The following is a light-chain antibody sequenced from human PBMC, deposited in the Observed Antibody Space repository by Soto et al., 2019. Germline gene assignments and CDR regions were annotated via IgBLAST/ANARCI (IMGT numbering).Light chain of an antibody. CDR1: PGIRND. CDR3: LQHNSYPHT. CDR2: AAS. V-gene: IGKV1-17*01. Sequence: DIQMTQSPSSLSASVGDRVTITCRASPGIRNDLAWYQQKPGKASKRLIYAASSLQSGVPSRFSGSGSGTEFTLTISSLQPEDFATYYCLQHNSYPHTFGQGTKVEIK. J-gene: IGKJ1*01.